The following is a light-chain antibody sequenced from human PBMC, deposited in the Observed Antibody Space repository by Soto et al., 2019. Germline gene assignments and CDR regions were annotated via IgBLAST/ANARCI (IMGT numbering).Light chain of an antibody. J-gene: IGKJ1*01. CDR1: QSVNSN. Sequence: DTVMTQSAATLSLSPEKRATLSCRASQSVNSNLAWYQQKSGQAPRLLIYGASTRATGNPVRFSGSGSGTEFTLTISSLQSEDSAVYYCQQYTYWPWTLGQGT. V-gene: IGKV3-15*01. CDR3: QQYTYWPWT. CDR2: GAS.